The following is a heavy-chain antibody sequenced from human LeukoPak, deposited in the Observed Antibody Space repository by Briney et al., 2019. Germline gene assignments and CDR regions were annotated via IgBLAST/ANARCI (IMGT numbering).Heavy chain of an antibody. D-gene: IGHD6-13*01. CDR1: GYSISSGYY. Sequence: SETLSLTCTVSGYSISSGYYWGWIRQPPGKGLEWIGSIYHSGSTYYNPSLKSRVTISVDTSKNQFSLKLSSVTAADTAVYYCASYSAGTGLIASHDYWGQGTLVTVSS. CDR2: IYHSGST. J-gene: IGHJ4*02. CDR3: ASYSAGTGLIASHDY. V-gene: IGHV4-38-2*02.